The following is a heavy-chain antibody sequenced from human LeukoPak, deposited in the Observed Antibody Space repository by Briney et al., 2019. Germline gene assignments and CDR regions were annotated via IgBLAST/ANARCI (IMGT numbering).Heavy chain of an antibody. CDR2: ISYSAGTI. Sequence: PGGSLRLSCAASGFTFSDYYMTWIRQPPGKWLEWVSYISYSAGTIYFADSVKGRFTISRDNAKESLYLQLNSLRDDDTAVYYCARDHPGGDVTDVDYWGQGSLVTVSS. J-gene: IGHJ4*02. CDR1: GFTFSDYY. V-gene: IGHV3-11*04. D-gene: IGHD3-16*01. CDR3: ARDHPGGDVTDVDY.